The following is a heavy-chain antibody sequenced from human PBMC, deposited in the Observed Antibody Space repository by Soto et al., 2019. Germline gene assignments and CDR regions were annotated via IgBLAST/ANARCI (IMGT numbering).Heavy chain of an antibody. CDR1: GGTFSSYA. J-gene: IGHJ4*02. Sequence: GASVKVSCKASGGTFSSYAVSWVRQAPGQGLEWMGATIPMFATSNYAQTFQGRVTITADKSTSTAYMELSSLRSEDTAVYYCARTTVTKENDYWGQGTLVTVSS. CDR3: ARTTVTKENDY. CDR2: TIPMFATS. V-gene: IGHV1-69*06. D-gene: IGHD4-17*01.